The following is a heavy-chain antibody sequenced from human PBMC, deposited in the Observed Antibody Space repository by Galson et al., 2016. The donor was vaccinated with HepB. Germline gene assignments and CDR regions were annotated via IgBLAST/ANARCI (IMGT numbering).Heavy chain of an antibody. D-gene: IGHD6-6*01. CDR2: ISSSGGST. CDR1: GFPFSSYA. CDR3: AREGQYTSSSISVYFDS. Sequence: SLRLSCAISGFPFSSYAMSWVRQAPGKGLEWVSAISSSGGSTFYSDSVKGRFTVSRDNSKNMLYLEMSSQRGDDTAVYYCAREGQYTSSSISVYFDSWGQGALITVSS. J-gene: IGHJ4*02. V-gene: IGHV3-23*01.